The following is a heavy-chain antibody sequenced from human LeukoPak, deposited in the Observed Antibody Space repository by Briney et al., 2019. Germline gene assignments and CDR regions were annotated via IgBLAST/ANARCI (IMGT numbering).Heavy chain of an antibody. CDR3: ARLSSGIAAAGIDY. Sequence: PSETLSLTCTVSGGSISSSSYYWGWIRQPPGTGLEWIGSIYYSGSTYYNPSLKSRVTISVHTSKNQFSLKLSSVTAADTAVYYCARLSSGIAAAGIDYWGQGTLVTVSS. D-gene: IGHD6-13*01. CDR2: IYYSGST. V-gene: IGHV4-39*07. CDR1: GGSISSSSYY. J-gene: IGHJ4*02.